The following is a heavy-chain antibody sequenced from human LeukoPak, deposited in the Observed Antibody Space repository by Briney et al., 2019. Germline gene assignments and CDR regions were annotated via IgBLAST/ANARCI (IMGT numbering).Heavy chain of an antibody. V-gene: IGHV4-34*01. D-gene: IGHD3-10*01. CDR3: ARDGKRSAVYYMDV. CDR1: GGSFSGYY. Sequence: SETLSLTCAVYGGSFSGYYWSWIRQPPGKGLEWIGSIYHSGSTYYNPSLKSRVTISVDTSKNQFSLKLSSVAAADTAVYYCARDGKRSAVYYMDVWGKGTTVTVSS. CDR2: IYHSGST. J-gene: IGHJ6*03.